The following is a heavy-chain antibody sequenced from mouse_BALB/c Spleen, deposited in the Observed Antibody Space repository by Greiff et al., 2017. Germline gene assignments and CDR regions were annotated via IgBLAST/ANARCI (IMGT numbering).Heavy chain of an antibody. D-gene: IGHD2-3*01. V-gene: IGHV1-80*01. CDR3: ARWGGWSIPYYYAMDY. CDR2: IYPGDGDT. Sequence: QVQLKQSGAELVRPGSSVKISCKASGYAFSSYWMNWVKQRPGQGLEWIGQIYPGDGDTNYNGKFKGKATLTADKSSSTAYMQLSSLTSEDSAVYFCARWGGWSIPYYYAMDYWGQGTSVTVSS. J-gene: IGHJ4*01. CDR1: GYAFSSYW.